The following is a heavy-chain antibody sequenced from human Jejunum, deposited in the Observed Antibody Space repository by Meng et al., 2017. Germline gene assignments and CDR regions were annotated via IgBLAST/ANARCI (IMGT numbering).Heavy chain of an antibody. V-gene: IGHV4-4*02. D-gene: IGHD2-15*01. CDR3: ARNGAYSADH. CDR1: GASISSGYW. CDR2: IHHGGDT. Sequence: QVQLQESGPGLVEPSGTLSLTCAVSGASISSGYWWSRVRQPPGKGLEWIGEIHHGGDTNYNPSLKSRVTISVDKSNNQYSLRLTSVTAADTAMYYCARNGAYSADHWGQGTLVTVSS. J-gene: IGHJ4*02.